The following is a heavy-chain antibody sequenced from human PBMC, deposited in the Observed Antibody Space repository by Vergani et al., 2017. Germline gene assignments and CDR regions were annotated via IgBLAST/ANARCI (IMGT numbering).Heavy chain of an antibody. CDR3: ARAGRIISWNYAGPEYFQH. Sequence: QVQLQQWGAGLLKHSETLSLTCAVYGGSFSGYYWSWIRQPPGKGLEWIGEIKHSGSTNYNPSLKSRVTITVDTSKNQFSLTLSSVTAADTAVYYCARAGRIISWNYAGPEYFQHWGQGTLVTVSS. CDR2: IKHSGST. J-gene: IGHJ1*01. D-gene: IGHD1-7*01. V-gene: IGHV4-34*01. CDR1: GGSFSGYY.